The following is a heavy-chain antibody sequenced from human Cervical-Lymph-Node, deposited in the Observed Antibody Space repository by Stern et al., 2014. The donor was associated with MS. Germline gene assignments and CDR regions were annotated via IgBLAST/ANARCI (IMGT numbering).Heavy chain of an antibody. Sequence: QVQLVQSGAEVKQPGASVRVSCKASGYTFTTYGISWVRQAPGQGLEWMGWISTNNNNTHYAQKFQGRLTMTTDTSTSTAYMELRSLRSDDTSLYYCARELQPPDYWGQGTLVTVSS. CDR2: ISTNNNNT. V-gene: IGHV1-18*01. CDR1: GYTFTTYG. CDR3: ARELQPPDY. J-gene: IGHJ4*02. D-gene: IGHD1-1*01.